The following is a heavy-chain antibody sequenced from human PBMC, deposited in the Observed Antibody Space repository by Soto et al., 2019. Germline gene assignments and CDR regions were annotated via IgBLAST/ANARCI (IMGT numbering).Heavy chain of an antibody. V-gene: IGHV3-23*01. J-gene: IGHJ4*02. CDR2: VSGSGGST. CDR3: AKGSYYYDSSGCSY. CDR1: GFTFSSYA. Sequence: EVQLLESGGGLVQPGGSLRLSCAASGFTFSSYAMSWVRQAPGKGLEWVSAVSGSGGSTYYADSVKGRFTISRDNSENTLYLQMNSLRAEDTAVYYCAKGSYYYDSSGCSYWGQGTLVTVSS. D-gene: IGHD3-22*01.